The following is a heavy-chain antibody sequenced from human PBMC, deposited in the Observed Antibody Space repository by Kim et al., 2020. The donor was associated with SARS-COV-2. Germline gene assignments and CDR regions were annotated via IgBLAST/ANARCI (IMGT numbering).Heavy chain of an antibody. CDR3: ATSPAYSSSWYFSPFGY. D-gene: IGHD6-13*01. CDR1: GYTLTELS. Sequence: ASVKVSCKVSGYTLTELSMHWVRQAPGKGLEWMGGFDPEDGETIYAQKFKGRVTMTEDTSTDTAYMELSSLRSEDTAVYYCATSPAYSSSWYFSPFGYWGQGTLVTVSS. J-gene: IGHJ4*02. CDR2: FDPEDGET. V-gene: IGHV1-24*01.